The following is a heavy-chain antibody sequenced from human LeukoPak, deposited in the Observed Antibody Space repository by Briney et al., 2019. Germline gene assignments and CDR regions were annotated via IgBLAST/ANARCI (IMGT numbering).Heavy chain of an antibody. D-gene: IGHD3-10*01. J-gene: IGHJ3*02. CDR3: ARGGKILITMVRGVLASRDALDI. V-gene: IGHV1-2*02. CDR1: GYTFTSYG. CDR2: INPNSGGT. Sequence: ASVKVSCKASGYTFTSYGISWVRQAPGQGLEWMGWINPNSGGTNYAQKFQGRVTMTRDTSINTAYMELSRLRSDDTAVYYCARGGKILITMVRGVLASRDALDIWGQGTMVTVSS.